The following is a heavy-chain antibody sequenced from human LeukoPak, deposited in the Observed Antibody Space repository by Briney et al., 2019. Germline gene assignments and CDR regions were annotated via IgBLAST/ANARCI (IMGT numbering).Heavy chain of an antibody. V-gene: IGHV4-4*07. CDR1: GGSISSYY. Sequence: PSETLSLTCTVSGGSISSYYWSWIRQPAGKGLEWIGRIYNSGSTNYNPSLKSRVTMSVDTSKNQFSLKLSSVTAADTAVYYCARDPGWGSGYDLTYYYYGMDVWGQGTTVTVSS. CDR3: ARDPGWGSGYDLTYYYYGMDV. D-gene: IGHD5-12*01. J-gene: IGHJ6*02. CDR2: IYNSGST.